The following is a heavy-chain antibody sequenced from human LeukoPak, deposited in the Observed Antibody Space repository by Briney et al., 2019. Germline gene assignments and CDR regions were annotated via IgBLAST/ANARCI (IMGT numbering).Heavy chain of an antibody. J-gene: IGHJ4*02. CDR2: IYHSGST. Sequence: SETLSLTCAVSGYSISSGYYWGWIRQPPGKGLEWIGSIYHSGSTYYNPSLKSRVTISVDTSKNQFSLKLSSVTAADTAVYYCARGSTAIADFDYWGQGTLVTVSS. CDR3: ARGSTAIADFDY. D-gene: IGHD5-18*01. CDR1: GYSISSGYY. V-gene: IGHV4-38-2*01.